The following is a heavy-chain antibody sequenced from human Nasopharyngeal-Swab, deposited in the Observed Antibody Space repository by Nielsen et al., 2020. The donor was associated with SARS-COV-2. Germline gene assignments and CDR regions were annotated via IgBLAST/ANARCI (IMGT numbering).Heavy chain of an antibody. V-gene: IGHV3-30*04. J-gene: IGHJ4*02. CDR1: GFTFSSYA. D-gene: IGHD3-3*01. CDR2: ISYDGSNK. CDR3: AKDTYYDFWSGYAPSYYFDY. Sequence: GESLKISCAASGFTFSSYAMHWVRQAPGKGLEWVAVISYDGSNKYYADSVKGRFTISRDNSKNTLYLQMNSLRAEDTAVYYCAKDTYYDFWSGYAPSYYFDYWGQGTLVTVSS.